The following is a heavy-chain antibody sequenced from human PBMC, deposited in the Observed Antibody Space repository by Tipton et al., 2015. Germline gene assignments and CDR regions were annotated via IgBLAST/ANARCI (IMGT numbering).Heavy chain of an antibody. J-gene: IGHJ4*02. D-gene: IGHD1-26*01. CDR1: GYTFITYN. Sequence: QLVQSGAEVKKHGASVRVSCKASGYTFITYNMHWVRQAPGQGLEWMGFINPRGGTITNTQSFQGRVTLTRDTSTSTVYMELTSLRSEDTAMYYCVRGGAVSGQRTPFDYWGQGTLVTVSS. V-gene: IGHV1-46*03. CDR2: INPRGGTI. CDR3: VRGGAVSGQRTPFDY.